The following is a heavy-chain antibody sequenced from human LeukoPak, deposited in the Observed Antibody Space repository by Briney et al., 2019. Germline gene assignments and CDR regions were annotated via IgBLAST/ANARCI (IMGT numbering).Heavy chain of an antibody. V-gene: IGHV1-8*01. Sequence: ASVKVSCKASGYTFTSYDINWVRQATGQGLEWMGWMNPNSGNTGYAQKFQGRVTMTRNTSISTAYMELSSLRSEDTAVYYCARGKWGNSGYFAEYFQHWGQGTLVTVSS. CDR2: MNPNSGNT. CDR1: GYTFTSYD. CDR3: ARGKWGNSGYFAEYFQH. D-gene: IGHD6-13*01. J-gene: IGHJ1*01.